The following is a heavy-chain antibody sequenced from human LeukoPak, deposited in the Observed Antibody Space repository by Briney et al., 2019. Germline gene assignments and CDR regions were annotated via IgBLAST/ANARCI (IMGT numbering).Heavy chain of an antibody. Sequence: QPGGSLRLSCAASGFTFSDYYMSWVRQAPGKGLEWVANIKPDGSEKYYVDSVKGRFTISRDNAKNSLYLQMNGLRAEDTAVYYCARDRIQLWSHDYWGQGTLVTVSS. CDR3: ARDRIQLWSHDY. CDR1: GFTFSDYY. D-gene: IGHD5-18*01. J-gene: IGHJ4*02. V-gene: IGHV3-7*04. CDR2: IKPDGSEK.